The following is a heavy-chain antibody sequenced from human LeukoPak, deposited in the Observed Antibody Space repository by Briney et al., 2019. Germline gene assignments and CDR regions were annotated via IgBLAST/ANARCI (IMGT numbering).Heavy chain of an antibody. D-gene: IGHD1-20*01. J-gene: IGHJ4*02. V-gene: IGHV4-59*01. Sequence: SETLSLTCTVSGGSISSYYWSWIRQPPGKGLEWIGYIYYSGSTNYNPSLKSRVTISVDTSKNQFSLKLSSVTAADTAVYYCAKRPTYNWNDGSHFYYFDYWGQGTLVTVSS. CDR2: IYYSGST. CDR1: GGSISSYY. CDR3: AKRPTYNWNDGSHFYYFDY.